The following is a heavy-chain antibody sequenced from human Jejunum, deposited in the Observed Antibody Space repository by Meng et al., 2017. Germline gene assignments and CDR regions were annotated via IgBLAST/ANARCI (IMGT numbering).Heavy chain of an antibody. D-gene: IGHD7-27*01. V-gene: IGHV4-61*08. J-gene: IGHJ4*02. Sequence: QVQLLKSGPGLVRPSETLSLICAVSGGSVSSSGYQWGWIRQPPGKGLEWIGYASTNYNPSLKSRVTISVDTSKNQFSLKLTSVTAADTAVYYCARDHWGSLDYWGQGVLVTVSS. CDR3: ARDHWGSLDY. CDR2: AST. CDR1: GGSVSSSGYQ.